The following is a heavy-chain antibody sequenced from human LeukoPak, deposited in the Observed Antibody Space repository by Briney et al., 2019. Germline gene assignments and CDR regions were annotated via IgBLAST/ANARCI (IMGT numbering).Heavy chain of an antibody. Sequence: GASVKVSCKASGYIFTSYGISWVRQAPGQGLEWMGWINTYNGNTNYAQKLQGRVTMTTDTFTSTAYMELRSLRSDDTAVYYCARVHCNGGSCYSEADQSYGMDVWGQGTTVIVSS. D-gene: IGHD2-15*01. V-gene: IGHV1-18*01. J-gene: IGHJ6*02. CDR3: ARVHCNGGSCYSEADQSYGMDV. CDR1: GYIFTSYG. CDR2: INTYNGNT.